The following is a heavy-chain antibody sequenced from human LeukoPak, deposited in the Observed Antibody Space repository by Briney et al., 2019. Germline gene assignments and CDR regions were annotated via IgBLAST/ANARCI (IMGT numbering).Heavy chain of an antibody. D-gene: IGHD3-9*01. J-gene: IGHJ2*01. CDR2: MHFSGST. CDR1: GGSISSSHYY. CDR3: ATTRLLYTDYYWYFDL. V-gene: IGHV4-39*01. Sequence: PSETLSLTCTVSGGSISSSHYYWGWVRQPPGRGLEWIGNMHFSGSTYYNPSLKSRVTLSVDTSKNQFSLELNSATAADTAVYFCATTRLLYTDYYWYFDLWGRGTLVTVSS.